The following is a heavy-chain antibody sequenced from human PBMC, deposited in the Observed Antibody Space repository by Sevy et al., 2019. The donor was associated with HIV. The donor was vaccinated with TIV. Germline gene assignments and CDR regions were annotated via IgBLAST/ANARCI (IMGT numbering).Heavy chain of an antibody. Sequence: GGALRLSCAASRFTFVTYAMNWVRQAPGKGLERVSCISGSGGSTYYADSVKGRFTISRDNSKNTLYLQMNSLRAEDTAVYYCAKDVYDSSGYYPMGAFDIWGQGTMVTVSS. CDR2: ISGSGGST. D-gene: IGHD3-22*01. V-gene: IGHV3-23*01. CDR1: RFTFVTYA. CDR3: AKDVYDSSGYYPMGAFDI. J-gene: IGHJ3*02.